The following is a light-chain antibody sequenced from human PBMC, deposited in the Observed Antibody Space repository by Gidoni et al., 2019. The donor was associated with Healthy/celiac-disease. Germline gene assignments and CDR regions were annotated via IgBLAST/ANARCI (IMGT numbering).Light chain of an antibody. J-gene: IGKJ5*01. CDR2: DAS. CDR3: QQRSNWPIT. CDR1: QSVSSY. V-gene: IGKV3-11*01. Sequence: EIVLTQSPATLSLSPGERANLSCRASQSVSSYLAWYQQKPGQAPRLLIYDASNRATGIPARFSGSGSGTDFTLTISSLEPEAFAVYYCQQRSNWPITFXQXTRLEIK.